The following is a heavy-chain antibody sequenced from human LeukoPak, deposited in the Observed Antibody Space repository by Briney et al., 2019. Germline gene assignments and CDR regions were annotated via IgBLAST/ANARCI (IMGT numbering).Heavy chain of an antibody. Sequence: PGGSLRLSCAASGFTFSSYEMHWVRQAPGKGLEWVGRIKSKTDGGTTDYAAPVKGRFTISRDDSKNTLYLQMNSLKTEDTAVYYCLTMDTAMVLKDAFDIWGQGTMVTVSS. D-gene: IGHD5-18*01. J-gene: IGHJ3*02. CDR3: LTMDTAMVLKDAFDI. V-gene: IGHV3-15*01. CDR2: IKSKTDGGTT. CDR1: GFTFSSYE.